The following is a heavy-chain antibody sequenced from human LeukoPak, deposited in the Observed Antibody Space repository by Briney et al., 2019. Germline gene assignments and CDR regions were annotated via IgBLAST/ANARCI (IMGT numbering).Heavy chain of an antibody. CDR1: GFTVSSNY. D-gene: IGHD3-22*01. V-gene: IGHV3-53*01. Sequence: HPGGSLRLSCAASGFTVSSNYMSWVRQAPGKGLEWVSVIYSGGSTYYADSVKGRFTISRDNSKNTLYLQMNSLRAEDTAVYYCARDSRHYYDSSGYYRYYYYYMDVWGKGTTVTISS. CDR2: IYSGGST. J-gene: IGHJ6*03. CDR3: ARDSRHYYDSSGYYRYYYYYMDV.